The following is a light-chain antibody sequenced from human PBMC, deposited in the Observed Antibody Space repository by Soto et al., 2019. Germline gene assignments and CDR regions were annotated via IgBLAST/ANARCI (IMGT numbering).Light chain of an antibody. CDR1: QSVSSSY. J-gene: IGKJ3*01. CDR2: GAS. V-gene: IGKV3-20*01. CDR3: QQYGSSPFS. Sequence: DSVLTQTTGTLSLSPGERATLSCRASQSVSSSYLAWYQQKPGQAPRLLIYGASSRATGIPDRFSGSGSGTDFTLTISRLEPEDFAVYYCQQYGSSPFSFCPGAKVDIK.